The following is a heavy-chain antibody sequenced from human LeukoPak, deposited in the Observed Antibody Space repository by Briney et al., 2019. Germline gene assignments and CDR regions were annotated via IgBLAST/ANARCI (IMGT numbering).Heavy chain of an antibody. V-gene: IGHV4-61*02. D-gene: IGHD6-25*01. CDR2: IYTSGSSGSI. J-gene: IGHJ4*02. Sequence: SETLSLTCTVSGGSFSSGSYYWSWIRQPAGKRLEWIGRIYTSGSSGSIKYNPSLKSRVTISIDTSKNQFSLKLSPLTAADTAVYYCAREVDDSSGMGFDYWGQGTLVTVSS. CDR3: AREVDDSSGMGFDY. CDR1: GGSFSSGSYY.